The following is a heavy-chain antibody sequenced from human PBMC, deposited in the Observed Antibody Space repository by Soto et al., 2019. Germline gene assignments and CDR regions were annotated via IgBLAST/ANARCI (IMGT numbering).Heavy chain of an antibody. J-gene: IGHJ2*01. Sequence: QVQLVQSGAEVKKPGASVKVSCKASGYTFTSYDINWVRQATGQGLEWMGWMNPNSGNTGYAQKIQGRVTMTRNTSISTAYMGLSSLRSEDTGVYYCARGGYSSSWYGSGWYFDLWGRGTLVTVSS. CDR3: ARGGYSSSWYGSGWYFDL. CDR1: GYTFTSYD. V-gene: IGHV1-8*01. D-gene: IGHD6-13*01. CDR2: MNPNSGNT.